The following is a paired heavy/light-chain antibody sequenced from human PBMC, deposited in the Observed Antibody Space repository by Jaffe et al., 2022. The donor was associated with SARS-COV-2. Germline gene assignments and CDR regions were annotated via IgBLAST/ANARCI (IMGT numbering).Light chain of an antibody. J-gene: IGKJ3*01. CDR1: QSISSY. Sequence: DIQMTQSPSSLSASVGDRVTITCRASQSISSYLNWYQQKPGKAPKLLIYAASSLQSGVPSRFSGSGSGTDFTLTISSLQPEDFATYYCQQSYSTLITFGPGTKVDIK. V-gene: IGKV1-39*01. CDR3: QQSYSTLIT. CDR2: AAS.
Heavy chain of an antibody. J-gene: IGHJ4*02. D-gene: IGHD3-3*01. CDR1: GFTFSSYA. V-gene: IGHV3-23*01. Sequence: EVQLLESGGGLVQPGGSLRLSCAASGFTFSSYAMSWVRQAPGKGLEWVSAISGSGGSTYYADSVKGRFTISRDNSKNTLYLQMNSLRAEDTAVYYCAKDPEMIADFWSGYYPHFDYWGQGTLVTVSS. CDR2: ISGSGGST. CDR3: AKDPEMIADFWSGYYPHFDY.